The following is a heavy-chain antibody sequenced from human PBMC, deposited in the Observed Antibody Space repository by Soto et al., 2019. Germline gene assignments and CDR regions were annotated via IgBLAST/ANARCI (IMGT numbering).Heavy chain of an antibody. J-gene: IGHJ4*02. V-gene: IGHV3-33*01. CDR1: GFTFSSYG. CDR3: ARDGYCSGGSCYNGRFDY. CDR2: IWYDGSNK. D-gene: IGHD2-15*01. Sequence: GGSLRLSCAASGFTFSSYGMHWVRQAPGKGLEWVAVIWYDGSNKYYADSVKGRFTISRDNSKNTLYLQTNSLRAEDTAVYYCARDGYCSGGSCYNGRFDYWGQGTLVTVSS.